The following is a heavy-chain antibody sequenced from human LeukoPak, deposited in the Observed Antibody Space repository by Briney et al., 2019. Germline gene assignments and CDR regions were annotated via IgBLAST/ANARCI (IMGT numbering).Heavy chain of an antibody. CDR2: IYTSGST. J-gene: IGHJ4*02. Sequence: PSVTLSLTCTVSGGSISSYYWSWIRQPAGKGLEWIGRIYTSGSTNYNPSLKSRVTMSVDTSKNQFSLKLSSVTAADTAVYYCARDNRDLVGGVIVYYFVYWGQGTLVTVSP. V-gene: IGHV4-4*07. CDR1: GGSISSYY. CDR3: ARDNRDLVGGVIVYYFVY. D-gene: IGHD3-16*02.